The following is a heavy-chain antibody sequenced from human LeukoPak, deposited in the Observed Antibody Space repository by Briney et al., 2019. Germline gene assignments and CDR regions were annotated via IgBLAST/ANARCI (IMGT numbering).Heavy chain of an antibody. CDR1: GGSISSSSYY. D-gene: IGHD6-13*01. J-gene: IGHJ4*02. CDR3: ARADHTGIAAAY. V-gene: IGHV4-39*07. CDR2: IYYSGST. Sequence: SETLSLTCTVSGGSISSSSYYWGWIRQPPGKGLEWIGSIYYSGSTYYNPSLKSRVTISVDTSKNQFSLTLSSVTAADTAVYYCARADHTGIAAAYWGQGTLVTVSS.